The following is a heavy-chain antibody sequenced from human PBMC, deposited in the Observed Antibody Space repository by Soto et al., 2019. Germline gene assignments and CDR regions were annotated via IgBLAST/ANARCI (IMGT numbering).Heavy chain of an antibody. CDR1: GGSFSGYY. V-gene: IGHV4-34*01. D-gene: IGHD1-26*01. CDR3: ARGHYSGPYYYGMDV. CDR2: INHSGST. Sequence: SETLSLTCAVYGGSFSGYYWSWIRQPPGKGLEWIGEINHSGSTNYNPSLKSRVTISVDTPKNQFSLKLSSVTAADTAVYYCARGHYSGPYYYGMDVWGQGTTVTVSS. J-gene: IGHJ6*02.